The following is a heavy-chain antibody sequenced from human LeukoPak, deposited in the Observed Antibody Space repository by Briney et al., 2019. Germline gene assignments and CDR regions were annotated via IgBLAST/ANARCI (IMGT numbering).Heavy chain of an antibody. CDR2: VDHTGCT. CDR1: DDSITMYY. D-gene: IGHD1-1*01. V-gene: IGHV4-59*01. J-gene: IGHJ6*03. Sequence: PSETLSLTCSVSDDSITMYYWTWIRQPPGKGLEWIGYVDHTGCTNFNPSLNGRVSISRDTTNNLFSLRLRSVTAADTAVYFCARGRVSSSTWYSTYYYYFYMDVWGKGTTVTVSS. CDR3: ARGRVSSSTWYSTYYYYFYMDV.